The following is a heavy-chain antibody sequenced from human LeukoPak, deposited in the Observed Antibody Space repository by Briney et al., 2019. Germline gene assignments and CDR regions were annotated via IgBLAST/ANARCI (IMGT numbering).Heavy chain of an antibody. D-gene: IGHD3-3*01. V-gene: IGHV1-2*02. CDR2: LNPNSGGT. CDR3: AASTIFGVVRDY. Sequence: ASVTVSHKACGYTFTGYYMHWARQAAAQGVAGMGWLNPNSGGTNYAQKFRGRVTMARDTSISTAYMELSRLRSDDTAVYYCAASTIFGVVRDYWGQGTLVTVSS. CDR1: GYTFTGYY. J-gene: IGHJ4*02.